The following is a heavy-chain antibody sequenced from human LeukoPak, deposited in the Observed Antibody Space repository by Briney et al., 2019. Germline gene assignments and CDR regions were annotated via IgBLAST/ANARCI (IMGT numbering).Heavy chain of an antibody. Sequence: GGSLRLSCAASGFTFSDYYMSWIRQAPGKGLEWVSYISSSGSTIYYADSVKGRFTISRDNAKNSLYLQMNSLRAEDTAVYYCARDHTSGWYGNNWFDPWGQGTLVTVSS. J-gene: IGHJ5*02. V-gene: IGHV3-11*01. CDR1: GFTFSDYY. CDR3: ARDHTSGWYGNNWFDP. D-gene: IGHD6-19*01. CDR2: ISSSGSTI.